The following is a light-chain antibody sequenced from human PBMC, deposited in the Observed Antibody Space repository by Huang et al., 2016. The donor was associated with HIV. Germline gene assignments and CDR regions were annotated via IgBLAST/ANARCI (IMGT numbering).Light chain of an antibody. CDR1: QSVLYSSNNKNY. J-gene: IGKJ3*01. V-gene: IGKV4-1*01. CDR3: QQYYRPPFT. CDR2: WAS. Sequence: DIVMTQSPDSLAVSLGERATLNCKSSQSVLYSSNNKNYLAWYQQKPGQPPKLLIYWASTREDGVPDRFSGSGSGTDFTLTISSLQAEDVAVYYCQQYYRPPFTFGPGTKVDIK.